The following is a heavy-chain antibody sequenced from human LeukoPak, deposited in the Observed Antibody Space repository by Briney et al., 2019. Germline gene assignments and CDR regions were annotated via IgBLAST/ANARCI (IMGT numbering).Heavy chain of an antibody. V-gene: IGHV5-51*01. CDR3: ARRRSFSSGWDS. D-gene: IGHD6-19*01. CDR1: GYSFTGYW. J-gene: IGHJ4*02. Sequence: HGESLKISCKGSGYSFTGYWIGWVRQMPGRGLEWMGIINPGNSNTRYGPSFQGQVTISVDKSISTAYLQWSSLKASDTAMDYCARRRSFSSGWDSWGQGTLVTVSS. CDR2: INPGNSNT.